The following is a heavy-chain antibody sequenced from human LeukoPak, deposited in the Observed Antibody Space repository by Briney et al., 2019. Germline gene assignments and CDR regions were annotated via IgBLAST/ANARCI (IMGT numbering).Heavy chain of an antibody. CDR3: ASNAGRDYYGSGRRYYYYYYMDV. J-gene: IGHJ6*03. D-gene: IGHD3-10*01. CDR2: IYYSGST. V-gene: IGHV4-59*01. CDR1: GGSISSYY. Sequence: PSETLSLTCTVSGGSISSYYWSWIRQPPGKGLEWIGYIYYSGSTNYNPSLKSRVTISVDTSKNQFSLKLSSVTAADTAVYYCASNAGRDYYGSGRRYYYYYYMDVWGKGTTVTVSS.